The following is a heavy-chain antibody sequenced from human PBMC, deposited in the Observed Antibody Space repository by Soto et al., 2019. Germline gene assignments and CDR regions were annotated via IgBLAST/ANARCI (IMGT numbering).Heavy chain of an antibody. Sequence: GGSLRLSCAASGFTFSSYWMSWVRQAPGKGLEWVANIKQDGSKKYYVDSVKGRFTISRDNAKNSLYLQMNSLRAEDTAVYYCARHAACGDYRTGFDYWGQGTLVTVSS. V-gene: IGHV3-7*01. D-gene: IGHD4-17*01. CDR3: ARHAACGDYRTGFDY. CDR1: GFTFSSYW. J-gene: IGHJ4*02. CDR2: IKQDGSKK.